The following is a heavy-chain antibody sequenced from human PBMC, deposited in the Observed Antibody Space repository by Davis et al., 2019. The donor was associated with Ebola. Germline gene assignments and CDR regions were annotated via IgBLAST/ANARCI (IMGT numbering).Heavy chain of an antibody. Sequence: GESLKISCKGSGYSFSTDWIAWLRQMPGQGLEWMGIIYPGDSDARYSPSFQGQVTFSADKSINTAYLQWRGLKASDSGMYYCARQKGSTWNYSFDYWGQGTVVTVSS. CDR1: GYSFSTDW. V-gene: IGHV5-51*01. CDR3: ARQKGSTWNYSFDY. J-gene: IGHJ4*02. D-gene: IGHD1-1*01. CDR2: IYPGDSDA.